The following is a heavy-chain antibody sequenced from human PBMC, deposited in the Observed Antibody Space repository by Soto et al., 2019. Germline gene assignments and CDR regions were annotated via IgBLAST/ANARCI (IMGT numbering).Heavy chain of an antibody. J-gene: IGHJ3*01. V-gene: IGHV3-23*01. CDR3: AKSRAVADAFDV. Sequence: VQLLESGGGLVQPGGSLRLSCAASGFAFSNYAMSWVRQAPGKGLEWVSVISGSGAATYYADSVKGRFTISRDNSENRLYLQMNSLRAEDTALYNCAKSRAVADAFDVWGQGTMVTVSS. CDR2: ISGSGAAT. D-gene: IGHD6-19*01. CDR1: GFAFSNYA.